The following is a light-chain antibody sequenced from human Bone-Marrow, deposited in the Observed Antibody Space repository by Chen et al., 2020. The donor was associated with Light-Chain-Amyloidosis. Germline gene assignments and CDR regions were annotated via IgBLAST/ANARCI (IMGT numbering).Light chain of an antibody. CDR1: QSVGSTY. V-gene: IGKV3-20*01. CDR3: QQYDSFPWT. Sequence: EIVLTQSPGTLSFSPGERATLSCRASQSVGSTYVAWYQQKPGQAPRVLIYSASSRATDIPDRFRGSGSGTDFTLTINRLEPEDFAFYFCQQYDSFPWTFGQGTNVEIK. CDR2: SAS. J-gene: IGKJ1*01.